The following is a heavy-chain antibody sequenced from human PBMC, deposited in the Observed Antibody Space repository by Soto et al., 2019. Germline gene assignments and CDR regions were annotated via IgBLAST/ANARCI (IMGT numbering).Heavy chain of an antibody. V-gene: IGHV3-66*01. J-gene: IGHJ4*02. CDR1: GLPVSSNY. Sequence: GGSLRLSCAVSGLPVSSNYMSWVRQAPGKGLEWVSVIYSDGGAYYADSVKGRFTISRDTSKNTLHLQMNSLRAEDTAIYYCARTAYAYSPFDFWGQGTPVTVAS. D-gene: IGHD2-2*01. CDR2: IYSDGGA. CDR3: ARTAYAYSPFDF.